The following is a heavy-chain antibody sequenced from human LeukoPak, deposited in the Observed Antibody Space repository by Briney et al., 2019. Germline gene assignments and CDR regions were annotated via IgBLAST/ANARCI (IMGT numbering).Heavy chain of an antibody. V-gene: IGHV3-30*18. CDR2: IPYDGSNK. CDR3: AKDRRSDYNGGIAY. J-gene: IGHJ4*02. CDR1: GFTFSIYV. Sequence: GGSLRLSCAASGFTFSIYVMHWVRQAPGKGLEWVADIPYDGSNKDYADSVKGRFTISRDNSKSTLYLQMNSLRAEDTAVYYCAKDRRSDYNGGIAYWGQGTLVTVSS. D-gene: IGHD4-11*01.